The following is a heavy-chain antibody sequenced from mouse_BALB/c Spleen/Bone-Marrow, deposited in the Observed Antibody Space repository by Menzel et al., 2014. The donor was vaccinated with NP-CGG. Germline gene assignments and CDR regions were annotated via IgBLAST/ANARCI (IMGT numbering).Heavy chain of an antibody. CDR3: AREATYYANFDY. J-gene: IGHJ2*01. D-gene: IGHD1-1*01. CDR1: GYTFTSFT. Sequence: QVQLQQSAPELARPGASVKMSCKASGYTFTSFTIHWIKQRPGQGLEWIGYINPTRGYTDYNQKFKDRTTLTADKSSSTTYMQLTSLTSEDSAVYYCAREATYYANFDYWGQGTALAVSS. CDR2: INPTRGYT. V-gene: IGHV1-4*02.